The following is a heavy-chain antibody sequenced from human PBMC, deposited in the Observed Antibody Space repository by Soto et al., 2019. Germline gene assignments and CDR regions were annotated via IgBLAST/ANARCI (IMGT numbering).Heavy chain of an antibody. J-gene: IGHJ6*04. Sequence: ASVKVSCKASGYTFTSYDINWVRQATVQGLEWMGWMNPNSGNTGYAQKFQGRVTMTRNTSISTAYMELSSLRSEDTAVYYCASLQYCSSTSCAPDYYYGMDVWGKGTTVTVS. CDR2: MNPNSGNT. D-gene: IGHD2-2*01. CDR3: ASLQYCSSTSCAPDYYYGMDV. CDR1: GYTFTSYD. V-gene: IGHV1-8*01.